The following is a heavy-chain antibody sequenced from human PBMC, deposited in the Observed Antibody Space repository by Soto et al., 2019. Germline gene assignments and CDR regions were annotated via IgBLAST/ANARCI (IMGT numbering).Heavy chain of an antibody. CDR3: ARDPGGGYCSGGSCPKYWYFDL. Sequence: PGGSLRLSCAASGFTFSSYWMHWVRQAPGKGLVWVSRINSDGSSTSYADSVKGRFTISRDSAKNTLYLQMNSLRAEDTAVYYCARDPGGGYCSGGSCPKYWYFDLWGRGTLVTVSS. J-gene: IGHJ2*01. CDR2: INSDGSST. CDR1: GFTFSSYW. V-gene: IGHV3-74*01. D-gene: IGHD2-15*01.